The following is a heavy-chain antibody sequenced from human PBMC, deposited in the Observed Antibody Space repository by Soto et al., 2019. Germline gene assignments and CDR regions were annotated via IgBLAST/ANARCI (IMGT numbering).Heavy chain of an antibody. J-gene: IGHJ5*02. Sequence: SVKVSCKASGGTFSSYAISWVRQAPGQGLEWMGGIIPIFGTANYAQKFQGRVTITADESTSTAYMELSSLRCEDTAVYYCARVAMVRGVIRHWFDPWGQGTLVTVSS. V-gene: IGHV1-69*13. CDR3: ARVAMVRGVIRHWFDP. D-gene: IGHD3-10*01. CDR1: GGTFSSYA. CDR2: IIPIFGTA.